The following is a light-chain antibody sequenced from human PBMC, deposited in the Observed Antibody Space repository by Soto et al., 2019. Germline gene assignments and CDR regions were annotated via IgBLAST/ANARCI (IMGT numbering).Light chain of an antibody. V-gene: IGKV1-39*01. J-gene: IGKJ1*01. Sequence: DIQMTQSPSSLSVSVGDRVTITCRTSQTISNSVNWYQQKPGKAPKLLIYAISNLQSGVPSRFSGGGSGTDFTLTISSLQPEDFATYLCQQSYNTPWTFGQGTEVAVK. CDR3: QQSYNTPWT. CDR2: AIS. CDR1: QTISNS.